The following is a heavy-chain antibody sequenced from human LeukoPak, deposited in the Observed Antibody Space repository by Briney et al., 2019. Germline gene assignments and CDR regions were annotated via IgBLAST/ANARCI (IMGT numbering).Heavy chain of an antibody. CDR1: GFTFSSYS. CDR2: ISSSSSYI. CDR3: ASSGWTLSFDY. V-gene: IGHV3-21*01. Sequence: GGSLRLSCAASGFTFSSYSMNWVRQAPGKGLEWVSSISSSSSYIYYADSVKGRFTISRDNAKNSLYLQMNSLRSEDTAVYYCASSGWTLSFDYWGQGTLVTVSS. D-gene: IGHD6-19*01. J-gene: IGHJ4*02.